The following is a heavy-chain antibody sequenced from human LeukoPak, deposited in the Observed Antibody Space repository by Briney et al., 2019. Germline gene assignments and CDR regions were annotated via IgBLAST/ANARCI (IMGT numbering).Heavy chain of an antibody. J-gene: IGHJ4*02. Sequence: SETLSLTCTVSAYSISSGYYWGWIRQPPGKGLEWIGSLSHSGSTFYNPSLKSRVTISVDTSKNQFSLRLRSVTAADTAVYYCARHGSGGEGDYWGQGTLVTVSS. D-gene: IGHD3-10*01. CDR2: LSHSGST. CDR3: ARHGSGGEGDY. CDR1: AYSISSGYY. V-gene: IGHV4-38-2*02.